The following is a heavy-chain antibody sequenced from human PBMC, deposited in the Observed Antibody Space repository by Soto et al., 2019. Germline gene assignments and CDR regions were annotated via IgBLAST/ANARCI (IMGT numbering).Heavy chain of an antibody. J-gene: IGHJ4*01. CDR2: ISWNSGSI. CDR3: AKDRGYDSSGLIDY. D-gene: IGHD3-22*01. Sequence: EVQLVESGGGLVQPGRSLRLSCAASGFTFDDYAMHWVRQAPGKGLEWVSGISWNSGSIGYADSVKGRFTISRDNAKNSLYLQMNSLRAEDTALYYCAKDRGYDSSGLIDYWGHGTLVTVSS. V-gene: IGHV3-9*01. CDR1: GFTFDDYA.